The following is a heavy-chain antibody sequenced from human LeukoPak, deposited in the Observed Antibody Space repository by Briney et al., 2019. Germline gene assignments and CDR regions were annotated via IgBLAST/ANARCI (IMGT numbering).Heavy chain of an antibody. CDR3: ARGRVTSAIYDFWSGYPYYFDY. CDR2: INHSGST. CDR1: GGSISSYY. V-gene: IGHV4-34*01. D-gene: IGHD3-3*01. J-gene: IGHJ4*02. Sequence: PSETLSLTCTVSGGSISSYYWSWIRQPPGKGLEWIGEINHSGSTNYNPSLKSRVTISVDTSKNQFSLKLSSVTAADTAVYYCARGRVTSAIYDFWSGYPYYFDYWGQGTLVTVSS.